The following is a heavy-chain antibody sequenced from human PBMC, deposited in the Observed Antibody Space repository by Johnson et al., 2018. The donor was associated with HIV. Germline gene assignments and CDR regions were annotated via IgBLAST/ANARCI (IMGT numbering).Heavy chain of an antibody. CDR1: RFTFDDYA. D-gene: IGHD3-10*01. CDR2: INWDGDST. CDR3: AKNSAAFDI. J-gene: IGHJ3*02. V-gene: IGHV3-43D*03. Sequence: VQLVESGGVVVHPGGSLRLSCETSRFTFDDYAMHWVRQAPGKGLEWVSLINWDGDSTYYADSVKGRFTISRDDSKNTLYLQMNSLRAEDTAVYYCAKNSAAFDIWGQGTMVTVSS.